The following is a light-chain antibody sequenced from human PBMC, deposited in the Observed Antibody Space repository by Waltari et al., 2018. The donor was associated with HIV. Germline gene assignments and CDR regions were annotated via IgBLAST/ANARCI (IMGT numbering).Light chain of an antibody. J-gene: IGKJ2*01. CDR1: QSVLYSSNNKNY. CDR3: QQYYSTPYT. Sequence: DIVMTQSTDSLAVSLGERATSNCKSSQSVLYSSNNKNYLAWYQQKPGQPPQLLIYWASTRESVVPARFSGSASGTDFTLTISSLQALDVAVYYCQQYYSTPYTFGQGTKLEIK. CDR2: WAS. V-gene: IGKV4-1*01.